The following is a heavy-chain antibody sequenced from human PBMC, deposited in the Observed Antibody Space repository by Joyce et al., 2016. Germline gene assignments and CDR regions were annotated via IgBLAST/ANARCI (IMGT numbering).Heavy chain of an antibody. V-gene: IGHV1-2*02. CDR1: GYTFTGYY. CDR2: FNPNSGGR. D-gene: IGHD3-10*01. CDR3: ARVHHYYDFSMDV. Sequence: HVQLVQSGAEVRKSGASVKISCKTSGYTFTGYYMNWVRQAPGQGLEWVGWFNPNSGGRNYAQKFQGRVTMTRDTSSNTAYLELTGLRSDDTAVYYCARVHHYYDFSMDVWGQGTTVTVSS. J-gene: IGHJ6*02.